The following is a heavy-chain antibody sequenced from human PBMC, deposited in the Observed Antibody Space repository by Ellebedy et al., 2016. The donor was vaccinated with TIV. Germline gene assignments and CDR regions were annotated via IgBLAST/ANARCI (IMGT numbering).Heavy chain of an antibody. CDR3: ARDLHDYGDYGPFDY. V-gene: IGHV1-46*01. CDR1: GYTFTSYY. D-gene: IGHD4-17*01. CDR2: INPSGGST. Sequence: ASVKVSXXASGYTFTSYYMHWVRQAPGQGLEWMGIINPSGGSTSYAQKFQGRVTMTRDTSTSTVYMELSSLRSEDTAVYYCARDLHDYGDYGPFDYWGQGTLVTVSS. J-gene: IGHJ4*02.